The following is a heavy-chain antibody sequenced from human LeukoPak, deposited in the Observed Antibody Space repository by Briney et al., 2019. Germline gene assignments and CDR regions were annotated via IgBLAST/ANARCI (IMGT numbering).Heavy chain of an antibody. D-gene: IGHD2-15*01. CDR1: GGSISGRSYY. CDR2: FYYTGIT. Sequence: PSETLSLTCSVSGGSISGRSYYWGWIRQPPGKGLGWIGSFYYTGITYFNPSLKGRVTVSVDTSRKHFSLKLTSVTAADTAVYYCARGPVVVVAATHYFDSWGQGTQVTVSS. CDR3: ARGPVVVVAATHYFDS. J-gene: IGHJ4*02. V-gene: IGHV4-39*07.